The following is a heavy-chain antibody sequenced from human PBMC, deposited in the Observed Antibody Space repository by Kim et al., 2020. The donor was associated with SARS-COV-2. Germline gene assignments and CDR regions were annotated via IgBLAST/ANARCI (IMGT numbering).Heavy chain of an antibody. CDR2: IDPSDSYT. V-gene: IGHV5-10-1*01. CDR1: GYSFTSYW. CDR3: ARLPDRDIAAAGRGGGYYGMDV. D-gene: IGHD6-13*01. J-gene: IGHJ6*02. Sequence: GESLKISCKGSGYSFTSYWISWVRQMPGKGLEWMGRIDPSDSYTNYSPSFQGHVTISADKSISTAYLQWSSLKASDTAMYYCARLPDRDIAAAGRGGGYYGMDVWGQGTTVTVSS.